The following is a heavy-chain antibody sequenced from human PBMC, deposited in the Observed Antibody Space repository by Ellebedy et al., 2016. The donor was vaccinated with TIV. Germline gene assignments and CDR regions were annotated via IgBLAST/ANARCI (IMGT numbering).Heavy chain of an antibody. D-gene: IGHD3-22*01. CDR2: ISGSGGST. Sequence: GESLKISCAASGFTFSSYAMSWVRPAPGKGLEWVSAISGSGGSTYYADSVKGRFTISRDNSKNTLYLQMNSLRAEDTAVYYCAKDPQYYDSSGYYFVHLFDYWGQGTLVTVSS. CDR1: GFTFSSYA. V-gene: IGHV3-23*01. CDR3: AKDPQYYDSSGYYFVHLFDY. J-gene: IGHJ4*02.